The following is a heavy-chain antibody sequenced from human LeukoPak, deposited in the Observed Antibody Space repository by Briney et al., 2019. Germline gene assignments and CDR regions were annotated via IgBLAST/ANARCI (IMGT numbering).Heavy chain of an antibody. CDR1: GFTFSSHS. D-gene: IGHD1-7*01. Sequence: GGSLRLSCAASGFTFSSHSMNWVRQAPGKGLEWVAFIRYDGSNKYYADSVKGRFTISRDNSKNTLYLQMNSLRAEDTAVYYCAKAGTGTTGRGVYYFDYWGQGTLVTVSS. V-gene: IGHV3-30*02. J-gene: IGHJ4*02. CDR2: IRYDGSNK. CDR3: AKAGTGTTGRGVYYFDY.